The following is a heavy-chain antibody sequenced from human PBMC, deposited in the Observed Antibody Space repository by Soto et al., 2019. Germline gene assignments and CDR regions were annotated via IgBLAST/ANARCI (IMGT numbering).Heavy chain of an antibody. J-gene: IGHJ4*02. CDR3: ARLAVVLADS. Sequence: LSLTCSVSGGSIGRSNFYWGWIRQPPGKGLEYIGSIDYSGTTNHNPSLKSRVTMSVDTSKNQFSLKLSSVTAADTAFYYCARLAVVLADSWGQGTLVTVSS. V-gene: IGHV4-39*01. CDR2: IDYSGTT. CDR1: GGSIGRSNFY. D-gene: IGHD2-15*01.